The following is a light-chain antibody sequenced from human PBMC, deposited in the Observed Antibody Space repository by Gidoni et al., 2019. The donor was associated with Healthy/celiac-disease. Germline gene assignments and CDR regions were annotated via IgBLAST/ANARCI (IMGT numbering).Light chain of an antibody. CDR1: KGISSY. J-gene: IGKJ4*02. V-gene: IGKV1-9*01. CDR3: QQINSYR. CDR2: AAS. Sequence: DIKLTQSPSFLSASVGDRVTITCRASKGISSYLAWYQQKQGKAPKLLIYAASTLQSGFPSRFSGSGSGIEFTLTSSSLQPEDFATYYRQQINSYRFGGGTKVEIK.